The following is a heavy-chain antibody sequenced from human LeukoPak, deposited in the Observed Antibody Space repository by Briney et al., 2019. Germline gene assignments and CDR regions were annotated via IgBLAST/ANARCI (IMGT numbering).Heavy chain of an antibody. D-gene: IGHD3-10*01. V-gene: IGHV3-23*01. Sequence: GGSLRLSCAASGFTFSSYGMSWVRQAPGKGLEWVSAISGSGGSTYYADSVKGRFTISRDNSKNTLYLQMNSLRAEDTAVYYCAKGTMVRGVPNYFDYWGQGTLVTVSS. CDR1: GFTFSSYG. CDR3: AKGTMVRGVPNYFDY. CDR2: ISGSGGST. J-gene: IGHJ4*02.